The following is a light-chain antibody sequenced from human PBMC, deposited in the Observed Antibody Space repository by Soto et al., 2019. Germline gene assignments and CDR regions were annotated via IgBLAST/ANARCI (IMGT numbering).Light chain of an antibody. CDR2: AAS. CDR3: QQSYSTPLFT. Sequence: DIQMTQSPSSLSASVGDRVNITCRASQSISSYLNLYQQKPGKVPKLLIYAASSLQSGVPSRFSGSGSGTDFTLTIISLQPEDFATYYCQQSYSTPLFTFGPGTKVDI. V-gene: IGKV1-39*01. J-gene: IGKJ3*01. CDR1: QSISSY.